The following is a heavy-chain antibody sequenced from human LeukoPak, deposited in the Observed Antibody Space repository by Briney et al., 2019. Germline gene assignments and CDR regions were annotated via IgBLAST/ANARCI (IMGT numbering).Heavy chain of an antibody. Sequence: RASVKVSCKASEYTFTSYDINWVRQATGQGLEGMGWMNPNSGNTGYAQKFQGRVTMTRDTSISTAYMELSSLRSEDTAVYFCARGLGWLYYYYYMDVWGKGTTVTVSS. CDR3: ARGLGWLYYYYYMDV. J-gene: IGHJ6*03. D-gene: IGHD5-12*01. CDR1: EYTFTSYD. CDR2: MNPNSGNT. V-gene: IGHV1-8*01.